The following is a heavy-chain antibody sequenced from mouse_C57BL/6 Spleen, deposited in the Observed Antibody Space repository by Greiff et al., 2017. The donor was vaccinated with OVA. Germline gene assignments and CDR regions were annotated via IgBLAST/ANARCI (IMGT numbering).Heavy chain of an antibody. Sequence: DVKLQESGGGLVQPGGSLKLSCAASGFTFSDYYMYWVRQTPEKRLEWVAYISNGGGSTYYPDTVKGRFTISRDNAKNTLYLQMSRLKSEDTAMYYCARDWDEGWYFDVWGTGTTVTVSS. J-gene: IGHJ1*03. CDR3: ARDWDEGWYFDV. CDR2: ISNGGGST. D-gene: IGHD4-1*01. V-gene: IGHV5-12*01. CDR1: GFTFSDYY.